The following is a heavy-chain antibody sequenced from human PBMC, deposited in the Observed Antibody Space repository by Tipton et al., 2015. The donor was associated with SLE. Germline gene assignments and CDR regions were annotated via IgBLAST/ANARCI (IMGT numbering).Heavy chain of an antibody. CDR2: AYTTGSP. V-gene: IGHV4-61*02. CDR3: ARQRLRLLSPLDA. CDR1: GVSISSASYY. D-gene: IGHD3-10*01. Sequence: TLSLTCTVSGVSISSASYYWNWIRQPAGKGLEWIGRAYTTGSPYYNPSLESRVTISMDTSKNQFSLKLTAVTAADTAVYYCARQRLRLLSPLDAWGQGTTATVS. J-gene: IGHJ6*02.